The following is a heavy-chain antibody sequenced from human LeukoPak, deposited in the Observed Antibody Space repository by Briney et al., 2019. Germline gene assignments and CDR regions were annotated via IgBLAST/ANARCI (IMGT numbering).Heavy chain of an antibody. J-gene: IGHJ4*02. D-gene: IGHD5-12*01. CDR1: GGSISSGGYY. CDR3: ARGGGYGPPFDY. Sequence: SETLSLTCTVSGGSISSGGYYWSWIRQHPGKGLEWIGYIYYSGSTYYNPSLKSRVIISVDTSKNQFSLKLSSVTAADTAVYYCARGGGYGPPFDYWGQGTLVTVSS. CDR2: IYYSGST. V-gene: IGHV4-31*03.